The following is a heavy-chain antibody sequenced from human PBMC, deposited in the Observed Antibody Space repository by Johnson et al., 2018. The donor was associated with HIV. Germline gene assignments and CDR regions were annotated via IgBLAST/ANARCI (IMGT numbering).Heavy chain of an antibody. CDR1: GFTFSSYP. CDR3: AREVGSWYSSSSGAFDI. V-gene: IGHV3-30*14. D-gene: IGHD6-6*01. J-gene: IGHJ3*02. Sequence: QVQLVESGGGVVQPGRSLRLSCAASGFTFSSYPMHWVRQAPGKGLEWVAIISYDGGSKYYADSVKGRFTVSRDNSKNTLYLQMNSLRAGDTAVYYCAREVGSWYSSSSGAFDIWGQGTMVTVSS. CDR2: ISYDGGSK.